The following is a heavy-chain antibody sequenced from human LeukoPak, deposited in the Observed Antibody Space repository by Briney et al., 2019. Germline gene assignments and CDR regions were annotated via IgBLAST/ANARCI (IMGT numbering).Heavy chain of an antibody. D-gene: IGHD6-13*01. V-gene: IGHV3-64D*06. CDR3: VKGGIATYNWFDP. Sequence: PGGSLRLSCSASGFTFSSYAMHWVRQAPGKGLESVSAISSNGGSTYYADSVKGRFTISRDNSKNTLYLQMSSLRAEDTAVYYCVKGGIATYNWFDPWGQGTLVTVSS. CDR1: GFTFSSYA. CDR2: ISSNGGST. J-gene: IGHJ5*02.